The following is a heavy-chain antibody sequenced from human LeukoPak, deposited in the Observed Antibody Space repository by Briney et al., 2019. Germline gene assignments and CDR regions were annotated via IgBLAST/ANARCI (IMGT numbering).Heavy chain of an antibody. V-gene: IGHV1-8*01. CDR1: GYTFTSYD. CDR2: MNPNSGNR. D-gene: IGHD3-3*01. J-gene: IGHJ5*02. Sequence: ASVKVSCKASGYTFTSYDINWVRQATGQGLEWMGWMNPNSGNRGYEQKFQGRVTMTRNTTISTAYIELSSLRSEDTAVYYRASGRPAPSYYDFWSATNWFDPWGQGTLVTVSS. CDR3: ASGRPAPSYYDFWSATNWFDP.